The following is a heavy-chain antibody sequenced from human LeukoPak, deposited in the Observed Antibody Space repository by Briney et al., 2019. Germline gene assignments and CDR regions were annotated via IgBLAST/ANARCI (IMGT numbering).Heavy chain of an antibody. D-gene: IGHD3-10*01. CDR3: AKSLYGSGSYYNWFDP. V-gene: IGHV4-39*07. CDR1: GGSISSSSYY. CDR2: IYYSGST. J-gene: IGHJ5*02. Sequence: SETLSLTCTVSGGSISSSSYYWGWIRQPPGKGLEWIGSIYYSGSTYYNPSLKSRVTISVDTSKNQFSLKLSSVTAADTAVYYCAKSLYGSGSYYNWFDPWGQGTLVTVSS.